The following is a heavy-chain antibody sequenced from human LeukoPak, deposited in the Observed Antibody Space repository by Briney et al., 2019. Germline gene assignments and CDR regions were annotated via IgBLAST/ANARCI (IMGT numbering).Heavy chain of an antibody. V-gene: IGHV3-23*01. CDR3: ARSEVGGSWYVKY. D-gene: IGHD6-13*01. CDR1: GVMFSSHG. Sequence: GGSLRLSCAASGVMFSSHGMSWVRQAPGKGLEWVSSISDTGSGTCYADSVKGRFTMSRDNSKNTLYLQMNSLRVDDTAVYYCARSEVGGSWYVKYWGQGTLVTVSS. J-gene: IGHJ4*02. CDR2: ISDTGSGT.